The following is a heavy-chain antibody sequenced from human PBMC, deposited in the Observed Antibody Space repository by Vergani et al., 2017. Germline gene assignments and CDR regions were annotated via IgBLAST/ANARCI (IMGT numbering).Heavy chain of an antibody. J-gene: IGHJ3*02. Sequence: EVQLVESGGGLVQPGGSLRLSCAASGFTFSSYSMNWVRQAPGKGLEWVSYISSSSSTIYYADSVKGRFTISRDNAKNSLYLQMNSLRAEDTAVYYCARDYYDSITNPIDIWGQGTMVTVSS. CDR3: ARDYYDSITNPIDI. V-gene: IGHV3-48*01. CDR2: ISSSSSTI. CDR1: GFTFSSYS. D-gene: IGHD3-22*01.